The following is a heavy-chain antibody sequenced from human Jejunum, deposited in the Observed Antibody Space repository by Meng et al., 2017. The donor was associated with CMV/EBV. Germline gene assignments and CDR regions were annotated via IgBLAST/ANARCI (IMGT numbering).Heavy chain of an antibody. CDR2: IFHSGSP. CDR1: ASVISVNYY. J-gene: IGHJ6*02. Sequence: ASVISVNYYGSWIRQTPGKGLEWIGYIFHSGSPNYNPSLESRVTISVDTSKNQFSLKLSSVTAADTAVYYCARQGDNNYYYTMDVWGQGTTVTVSS. D-gene: IGHD2-15*01. CDR3: ARQGDNNYYYTMDV. V-gene: IGHV4-61*07.